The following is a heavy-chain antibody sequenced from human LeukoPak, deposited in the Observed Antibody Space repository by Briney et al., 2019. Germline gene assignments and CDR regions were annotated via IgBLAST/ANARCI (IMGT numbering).Heavy chain of an antibody. V-gene: IGHV3-49*04. CDR1: GFTFSTYT. CDR2: IRSKAYGGTT. Sequence: GGSLRLSCAASGFTFSTYTMNWVRQAPGKGLEWVGFIRSKAYGGTTEYAASVKGRFTISRDDSKSIAYLQMNSLKTEDTAVYYCTRGTSDLDYWGQGTLVTVSS. J-gene: IGHJ4*02. CDR3: TRGTSDLDY. D-gene: IGHD2-21*01.